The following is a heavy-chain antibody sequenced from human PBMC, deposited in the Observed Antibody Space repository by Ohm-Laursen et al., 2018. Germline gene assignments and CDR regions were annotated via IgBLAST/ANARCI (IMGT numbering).Heavy chain of an antibody. J-gene: IGHJ4*02. D-gene: IGHD1-7*01. CDR1: GYTFTGYY. Sequence: SSVKVSCKASGYTFTGYYMHWVRQAPGQGLEWMGWINPNSGGTNYAQKFQGRVTMTRDTSISTAYMELSRPRSDDTAVYYCARSRYKWNYGYFDYWGQGTLVIVSS. CDR2: INPNSGGT. V-gene: IGHV1-2*02. CDR3: ARSRYKWNYGYFDY.